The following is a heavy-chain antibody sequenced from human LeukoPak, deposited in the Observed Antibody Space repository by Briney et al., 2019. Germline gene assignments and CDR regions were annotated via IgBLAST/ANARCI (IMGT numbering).Heavy chain of an antibody. CDR1: GGSISSGGYY. V-gene: IGHV4-31*03. CDR3: ARSQASWALGWFDP. CDR2: IYYSGST. D-gene: IGHD1-26*01. Sequence: PSQTLSLTCTVSGGSISSGGYYWSWIRQHPGKGLEWIGYIYYSGSTYYNPSLKSRVTISVGTSKNQFSLKLSSVTAADTAVYYCARSQASWALGWFDPWGQGTLVTVSS. J-gene: IGHJ5*02.